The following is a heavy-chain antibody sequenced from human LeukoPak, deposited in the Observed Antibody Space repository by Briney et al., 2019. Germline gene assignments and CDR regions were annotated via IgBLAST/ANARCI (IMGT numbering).Heavy chain of an antibody. V-gene: IGHV4-39*07. Sequence: SETLSLTCTVSGGSISSSSYYWGWIRQPPGKGLEWIGSIYYSGSTYYNPSLKSRVTISVDTSKNQFSLKLSSVTAADTAVYYCARSRYYYDSSGYYEDYWGQGTLVTVSS. CDR3: ARSRYYYDSSGYYEDY. J-gene: IGHJ4*02. CDR1: GGSISSSSYY. CDR2: IYYSGST. D-gene: IGHD3-22*01.